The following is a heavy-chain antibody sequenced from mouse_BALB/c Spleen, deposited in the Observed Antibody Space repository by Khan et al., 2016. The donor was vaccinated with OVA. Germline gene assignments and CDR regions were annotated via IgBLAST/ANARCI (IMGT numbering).Heavy chain of an antibody. D-gene: IGHD1-1*01. J-gene: IGHJ4*01. CDR2: IWSDGFT. Sequence: QVQLKESGPGLVAPSQSLSITCTVSGFSLTRYGVHWVRQPPGKGLEWLVVIWSDGFTTYNSTLKSRLSISKDNSKSQVFLKMNSLQTDATAMYYCARGIYYFGSRYMDYWGQGTSVTVSS. CDR3: ARGIYYFGSRYMDY. V-gene: IGHV2-6*02. CDR1: GFSLTRYG.